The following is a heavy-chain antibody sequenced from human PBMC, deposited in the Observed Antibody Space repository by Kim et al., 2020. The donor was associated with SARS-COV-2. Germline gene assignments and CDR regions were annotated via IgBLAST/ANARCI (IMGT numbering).Heavy chain of an antibody. V-gene: IGHV3-53*01. D-gene: IGHD3-3*01. CDR1: GFTVSSNY. CDR2: IYTGGSA. CDR3: ARGRSGPRSLDV. Sequence: GGSLRLSCAASGFTVSSNYMSWVRQAPGKRLEWVSFIYTGGSAHYTDSVMGRFTISRDNSKNTLYLQMNSLRGEDTVVYYCARGRSGPRSLDVWGQGTM. J-gene: IGHJ3*01.